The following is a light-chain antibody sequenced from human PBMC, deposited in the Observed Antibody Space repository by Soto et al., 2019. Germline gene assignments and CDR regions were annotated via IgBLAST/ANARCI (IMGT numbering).Light chain of an antibody. CDR3: QQRSNWPPLT. V-gene: IGKV3-11*01. CDR2: DAS. CDR1: QSVSSY. J-gene: IGKJ4*01. Sequence: EIVLTQSPATLSLSPGERATLSCRASQSVSSYLAWYQQKPGQAPRLLIYDASNRATGIPARFSGSGSGTDFTLTISSLETEDFAVYYCQQRSNWPPLTFGGGTKV.